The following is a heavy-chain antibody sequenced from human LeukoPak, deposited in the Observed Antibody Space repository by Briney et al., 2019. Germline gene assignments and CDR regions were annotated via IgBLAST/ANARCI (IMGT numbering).Heavy chain of an antibody. V-gene: IGHV1-3*01. CDR2: INAGSGNT. CDR1: GYTFTSYA. Sequence: ASVKVSCKASGYTFTSYAMHWVRQAPGQRLEWMGWINAGSGNTKYSQKFQGRVTITRDTSASTAYMELSSLRSEDTAVYYCARDIGITMVRGAPAGWFDPWGQGTLVTVSS. CDR3: ARDIGITMVRGAPAGWFDP. J-gene: IGHJ5*02. D-gene: IGHD3-10*01.